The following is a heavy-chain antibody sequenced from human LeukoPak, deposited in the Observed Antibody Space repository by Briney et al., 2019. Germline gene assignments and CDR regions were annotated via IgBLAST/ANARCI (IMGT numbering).Heavy chain of an antibody. CDR2: IYYSGST. V-gene: IGHV4-59*12. CDR1: GGSISSYY. D-gene: IGHD3-22*01. CDR3: ARMGGYDSSGYYSDYFDY. J-gene: IGHJ4*02. Sequence: SETLSLTCTVSGGSISSYYWSWIRQPPGKGLGWIGYIYYSGSTNYNPSLKSRVTISVDTSKNQFSLKLSSVTAADTAVYYCARMGGYDSSGYYSDYFDYWGQGTLVTVSS.